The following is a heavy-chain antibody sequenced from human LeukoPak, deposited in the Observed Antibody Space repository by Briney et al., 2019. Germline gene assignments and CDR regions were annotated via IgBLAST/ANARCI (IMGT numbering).Heavy chain of an antibody. V-gene: IGHV3-23*01. CDR1: GFTFKNYA. Sequence: GGSLRLSCAASGFTFKNYAMSWVRQAPGKGLDWVAAISDNGRRTYYADSVKGRFTISRDNSKNTVSLQMNSLRAEDTAVYYCAKRLDSSSSWYYFDYWGQGTLVTVSS. J-gene: IGHJ4*02. CDR2: ISDNGRRT. CDR3: AKRLDSSSSWYYFDY. D-gene: IGHD6-13*01.